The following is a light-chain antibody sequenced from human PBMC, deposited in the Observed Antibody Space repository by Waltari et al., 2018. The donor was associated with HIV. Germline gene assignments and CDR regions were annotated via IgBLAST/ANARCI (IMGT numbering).Light chain of an antibody. Sequence: SYELTQPPSVSVSPGQPASIPCSGDKLGDKYACWYQQKPGQSPVLVIYQDSKRPSGIPGRFSGSNSGNTATLTISGTQAMDEADYYCQAWDSSTVVFGGGTKLTVL. J-gene: IGLJ2*01. CDR1: KLGDKY. V-gene: IGLV3-1*01. CDR3: QAWDSSTVV. CDR2: QDS.